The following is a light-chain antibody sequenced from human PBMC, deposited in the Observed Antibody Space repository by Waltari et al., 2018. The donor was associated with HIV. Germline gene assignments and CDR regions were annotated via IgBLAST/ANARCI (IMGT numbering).Light chain of an antibody. CDR3: TSYISSATPE. CDR1: GSDIYKD. J-gene: IGLJ3*02. CDR2: SVT. V-gene: IGLV2-14*01. Sequence: QSALAQPASVSGSPGQTITISCTGDGSDIYKDFSWYHHRPGEAPKVIIYSVTNRPSGCSHRFSGSKPGNTASLTISGSRSEYEAYYCCTSYISSATPEFGGGTRLTVL.